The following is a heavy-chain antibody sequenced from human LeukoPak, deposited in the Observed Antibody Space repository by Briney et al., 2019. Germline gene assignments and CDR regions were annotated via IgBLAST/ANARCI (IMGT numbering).Heavy chain of an antibody. Sequence: SVTVSFKASGGTFTIYAISWARQAPGQGLEWMGRIIPILGIANYAQKFQGRVTITADKSTSTAYMELSSLRSEDTAVYYCAREPREMATITVYYYYGMDVWGQGTTVTVSS. CDR1: GGTFTIYA. D-gene: IGHD5-24*01. CDR2: IIPILGIA. V-gene: IGHV1-69*04. CDR3: AREPREMATITVYYYYGMDV. J-gene: IGHJ6*02.